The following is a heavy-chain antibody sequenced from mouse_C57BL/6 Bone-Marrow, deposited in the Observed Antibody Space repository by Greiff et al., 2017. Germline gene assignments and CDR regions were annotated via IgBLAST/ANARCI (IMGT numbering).Heavy chain of an antibody. Sequence: VQLQQSGAELARPGASVKMSCKASGYTFTSYTMHWVKQTPGQGLEWIGYFNPSSGYTKYNQKFKDKATLTADKSSSTDYMQLSSLTSEDSAVYYCARWNYGSSYSDYGGQGTTRTVAS. CDR2: FNPSSGYT. V-gene: IGHV1-4*01. D-gene: IGHD1-1*01. J-gene: IGHJ2*01. CDR3: ARWNYGSSYSDY. CDR1: GYTFTSYT.